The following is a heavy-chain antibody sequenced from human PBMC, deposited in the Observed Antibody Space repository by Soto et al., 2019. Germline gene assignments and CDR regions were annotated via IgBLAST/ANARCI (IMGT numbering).Heavy chain of an antibody. CDR3: ARHNYGSGSTYFDY. D-gene: IGHD3-10*01. CDR1: GGSIISYY. Sequence: LSLTCTVSGGSIISYYWSWIRQPPGKGLEWIGYIYYSGSTNYNPSLKSRVTISADTSKNQFSLKLNSMTAADTAVYYCARHNYGSGSTYFDYWGQGTLVTVSS. CDR2: IYYSGST. J-gene: IGHJ4*02. V-gene: IGHV4-59*08.